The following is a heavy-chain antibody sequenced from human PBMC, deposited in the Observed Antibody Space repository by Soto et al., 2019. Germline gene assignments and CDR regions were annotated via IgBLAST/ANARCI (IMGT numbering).Heavy chain of an antibody. CDR2: IYYSGST. Sequence: PSETLSLTCTVSGGSISSYYWSWIRRPPGKGLEWIGYIYYSGSTNYNPSLKSRVTISVDTSKNQFSLKLSSVTAADTAVYYCASDLFRQQLVSGWFDPWGQGTLLTVS. V-gene: IGHV4-59*01. D-gene: IGHD6-13*01. CDR3: ASDLFRQQLVSGWFDP. J-gene: IGHJ5*02. CDR1: GGSISSYY.